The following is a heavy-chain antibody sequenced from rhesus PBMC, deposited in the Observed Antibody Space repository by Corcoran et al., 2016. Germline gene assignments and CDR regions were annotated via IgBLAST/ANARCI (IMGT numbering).Heavy chain of an antibody. Sequence: QVQLPESGPGVVKPSETLSLTCAVSGYSISSGYDWSWIRQPPGKGLEWIGYIYGSSGSTNYNPSLKNRVTISKDTSKNQFSLKLSSVTAADTAVYYCARDLGGYSDVWGPGVLVTVSS. V-gene: IGHV4-76*01. CDR3: ARDLGGYSDV. CDR1: GYSISSGYD. D-gene: IGHD5-42*01. CDR2: IYGSSGST. J-gene: IGHJ5-1*01.